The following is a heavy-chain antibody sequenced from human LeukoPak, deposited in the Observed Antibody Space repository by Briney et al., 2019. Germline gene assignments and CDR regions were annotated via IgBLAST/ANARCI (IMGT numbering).Heavy chain of an antibody. CDR1: GYTFTSYA. Sequence: GASVKVSCKASGYTFTSYAMHWVRQAPGQRLEWMGWISAYNGYTNYAQKLQGRVTMTTETSTSTAYMELRSLRSDDTAVYYCARDGWDSNFPASRDDAFDIWGQGTMVTVSS. V-gene: IGHV1-18*01. J-gene: IGHJ3*02. CDR2: ISAYNGYT. D-gene: IGHD3-22*01. CDR3: ARDGWDSNFPASRDDAFDI.